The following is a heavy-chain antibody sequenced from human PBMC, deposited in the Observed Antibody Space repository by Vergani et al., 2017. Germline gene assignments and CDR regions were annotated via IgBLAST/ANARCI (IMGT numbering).Heavy chain of an antibody. CDR3: ERIGYFSSTSCYAVRGMDV. CDR1: GFTFSSYE. CDR2: ISSSGSTI. Sequence: EVQLVESGGGLVQPGGSLRLSCAASGFTFSSYEMNWVRQAPGKGLEWVSYISSSGSTIYYADSVKGRFTISRDNAKNSLYLQMNSLRAEDTAVYYCERIGYFSSTSCYAVRGMDVWGQGTTVTVSS. V-gene: IGHV3-48*03. J-gene: IGHJ6*02. D-gene: IGHD2-2*01.